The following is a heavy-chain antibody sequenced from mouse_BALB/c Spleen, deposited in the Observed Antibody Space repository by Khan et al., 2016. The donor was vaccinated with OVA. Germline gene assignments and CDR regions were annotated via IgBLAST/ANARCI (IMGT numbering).Heavy chain of an antibody. D-gene: IGHD2-2*01. Sequence: QMQLEESGPGLVAPSQSLSITCTVSGSSSTSYGVSWARQTPGKGLKWLGVIWTDGNTNYHSSLKSRLTITKDNSKSQVLLKLSSLQTDDTATYYCAIIFYGYDWFAYWGQGTLVTVSA. CDR2: IWTDGNT. J-gene: IGHJ3*01. CDR1: GSSSTSYG. V-gene: IGHV2-3*01. CDR3: AIIFYGYDWFAY.